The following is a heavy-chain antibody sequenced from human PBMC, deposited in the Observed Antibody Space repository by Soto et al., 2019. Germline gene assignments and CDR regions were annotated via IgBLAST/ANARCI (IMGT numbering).Heavy chain of an antibody. V-gene: IGHV1-18*01. D-gene: IGHD3-9*01. CDR3: ARASLRYFDWSTTTYDY. J-gene: IGHJ4*02. CDR2: ISAYNGNT. CDR1: GFTFTRYG. Sequence: GGSVKVSCKASGFTFTRYGITWVRQAPGQRLEWMGWISAYNGNTNYAQKLQGRVTMTTDTSTSTAYMELRSLRSDDTAVYYCARASLRYFDWSTTTYDYWGQGTLVTVSS.